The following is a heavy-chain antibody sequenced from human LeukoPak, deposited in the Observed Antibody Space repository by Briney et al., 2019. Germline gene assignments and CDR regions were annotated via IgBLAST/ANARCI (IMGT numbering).Heavy chain of an antibody. J-gene: IGHJ4*02. D-gene: IGHD3-16*01. V-gene: IGHV3-23*01. CDR1: GFTFSSYA. CDR2: ISDSGGST. Sequence: GGSLRLSCAASGFTFSSYAMSWVRQAPGKGLEWVSSISDSGGSTYSADSVKGRLTISRDNSKNTLYLQMNSLRAEDTAVYYCVKGPLRMGPGYYFDYWGQGTLVTVSS. CDR3: VKGPLRMGPGYYFDY.